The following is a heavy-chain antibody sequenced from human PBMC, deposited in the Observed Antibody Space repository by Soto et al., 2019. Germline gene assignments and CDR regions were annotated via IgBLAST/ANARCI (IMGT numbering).Heavy chain of an antibody. CDR3: EKAQGIAASHGID. Sequence: QVQLVESGGGVVQPGRSLRLSCAASGFTFNNYGMHWVRQAPGKGLEWVATISNDGSDKYYADSVKGRLTISRDNSRNTVYLQMKSLRAEDTAVYYCEKAQGIAASHGIDWGQGTMVTVSS. CDR1: GFTFNNYG. J-gene: IGHJ3*01. V-gene: IGHV3-30*18. CDR2: ISNDGSDK. D-gene: IGHD6-13*01.